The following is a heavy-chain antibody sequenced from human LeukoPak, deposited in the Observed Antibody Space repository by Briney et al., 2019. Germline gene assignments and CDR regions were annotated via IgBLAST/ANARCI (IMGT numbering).Heavy chain of an antibody. CDR1: GFTFSSYD. V-gene: IGHV3-48*03. D-gene: IGHD1-26*01. Sequence: GGSLRLSCAASGFTFSSYDMNWVRQAPGKGLEWVSYISSSGSTIYYADSVKGRFTISRDNAKSSLYLHMDTLRAEDTAVYYCAGLQLGIGGATGFDPWGQGTLVTVSS. CDR3: AGLQLGIGGATGFDP. CDR2: ISSSGSTI. J-gene: IGHJ5*02.